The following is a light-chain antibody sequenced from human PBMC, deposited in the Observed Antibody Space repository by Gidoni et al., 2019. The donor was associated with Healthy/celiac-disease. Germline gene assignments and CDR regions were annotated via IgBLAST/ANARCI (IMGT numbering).Light chain of an antibody. V-gene: IGLV1-47*01. CDR2: RNN. J-gene: IGLJ3*02. CDR1: SSNIGSNY. CDR3: AAWDDSLSGQWV. Sequence: QSVLTQPPSASGTPGQRVTISCSGSSSNIGSNYVYWYQQLPGPAPKLLIYRNNQRPSGVPDRFSGSKSGTSASLASSGLRSEDEADYYCAAWDDSLSGQWVFGGGTKLTVL.